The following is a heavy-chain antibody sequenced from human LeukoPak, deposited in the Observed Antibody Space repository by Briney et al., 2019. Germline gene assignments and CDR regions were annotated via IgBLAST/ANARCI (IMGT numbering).Heavy chain of an antibody. Sequence: GGSLRLSCAASGFSFSSYGMHWVRQAPGKGLEWVAVIWYDGSKKYYADSVKGRFTISRDNAKNSVYLQMNSLRTEDTAVYYCARGPHWGQGTLVTVSS. CDR2: IWYDGSKK. CDR3: ARGPH. V-gene: IGHV3-33*01. J-gene: IGHJ4*02. CDR1: GFSFSSYG.